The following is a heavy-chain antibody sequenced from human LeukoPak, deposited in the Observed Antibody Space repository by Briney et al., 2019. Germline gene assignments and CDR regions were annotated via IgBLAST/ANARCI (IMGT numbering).Heavy chain of an antibody. CDR1: GYTFTSNY. Sequence: VASVKVSCKAFGYTFTSNYMHWVRQAPGQGLEWMGWINPNSGGTNYAQKFQGRVTMTTDTSTSTAYMELRSLRSDDTAVYYCASTPPLEYSSSWFDPWGQGTLVTVSS. CDR2: INPNSGGT. J-gene: IGHJ5*02. CDR3: ASTPPLEYSSSWFDP. D-gene: IGHD6-13*01. V-gene: IGHV1-2*02.